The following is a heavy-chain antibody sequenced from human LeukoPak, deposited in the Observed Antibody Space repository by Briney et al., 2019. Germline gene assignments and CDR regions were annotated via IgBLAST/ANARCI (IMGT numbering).Heavy chain of an antibody. D-gene: IGHD2-2*01. CDR2: IYYSGST. V-gene: IGHV4-31*03. CDR3: ARARYCSSTSCFPGYYYYYGMDV. J-gene: IGHJ6*02. Sequence: PSETLSLTCTVSGGSISSGGYYWSWIRQHPGKGLEWIGYIYYSGSTYYNPSLKSRVTISVDTSKNQLSLKLSSVTAADTAVYYCARARYCSSTSCFPGYYYYYGMDVWGQGTTVTVSS. CDR1: GGSISSGGYY.